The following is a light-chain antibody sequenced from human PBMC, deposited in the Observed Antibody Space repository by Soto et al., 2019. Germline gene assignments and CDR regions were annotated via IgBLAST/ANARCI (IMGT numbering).Light chain of an antibody. J-gene: IGLJ2*01. V-gene: IGLV1-44*01. CDR2: SNN. CDR1: SSNIGSNT. CDR3: VAWDDSLNRVV. Sequence: QSVLTQPPSASGTPGQRVTISCSGSSSNIGSNTVNWYQPLPGTAPTLLIYSNNQRPSGVPDRFSGSKYGTSASLAISGLQSENEDDYYCVAWDDSLNRVVFGGGTKVTVL.